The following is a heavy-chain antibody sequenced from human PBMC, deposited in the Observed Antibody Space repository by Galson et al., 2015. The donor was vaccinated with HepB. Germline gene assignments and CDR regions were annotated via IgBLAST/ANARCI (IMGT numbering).Heavy chain of an antibody. CDR3: AKVNDFWSGYYAGFWGALDAFDI. CDR1: GFTFSSYA. Sequence: SLRLSCAASGFTFSSYAMSWVRQAPGKGLEWVSAISGSGGSTYYADYVKGRFTISRDNSKNTLYLQMNSLRSEDTAVYYCAKVNDFWSGYYAGFWGALDAFDIWGQGTMVTVSS. D-gene: IGHD3-3*01. V-gene: IGHV3-23*01. CDR2: ISGSGGST. J-gene: IGHJ3*02.